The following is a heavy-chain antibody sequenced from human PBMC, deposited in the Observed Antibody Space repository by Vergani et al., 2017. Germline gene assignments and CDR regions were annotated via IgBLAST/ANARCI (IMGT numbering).Heavy chain of an antibody. CDR3: ARVRYYCSGDCHPGEYYYYMDV. V-gene: IGHV3-7*01. CDR2: VKQDGSDK. J-gene: IGHJ6*03. CDR1: GFPFSFYW. Sequence: EVELVESGGKLVQPGGSLRLSCATSGFPFSFYWMSWVRQAPGKGLEWVANVKQDGSDKYYVASVKGRFTISRDNAKNILYLEMKGLRAEDTALYYCARVRYYCSGDCHPGEYYYYMDVWGKGTTVTVSS. D-gene: IGHD2-21*01.